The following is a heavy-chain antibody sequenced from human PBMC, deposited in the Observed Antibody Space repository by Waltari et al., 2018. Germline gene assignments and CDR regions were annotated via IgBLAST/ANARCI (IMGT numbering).Heavy chain of an antibody. V-gene: IGHV3-53*01. CDR3: ARGEQWPTVVRQ. CDR1: GFMVRRTY. CDR2: IYNGENT. J-gene: IGHJ4*02. D-gene: IGHD6-19*01. Sequence: AQLVESGVGSTQAGGSLRRSCVAYGFMVRRTYMNWVRQAPGKGLEWVSVIYNGENTYYTDSVKGRFTISADNSKNTLYLQMNSLRVEDTAVYYCARGEQWPTVVRQWGQGTLVTVSS.